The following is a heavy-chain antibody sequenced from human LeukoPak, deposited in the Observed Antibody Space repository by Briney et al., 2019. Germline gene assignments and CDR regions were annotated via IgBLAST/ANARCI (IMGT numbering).Heavy chain of an antibody. CDR3: AKDRQYYYDSRTNAFDI. J-gene: IGHJ3*02. Sequence: GRSLRLSCAASGFTFSSYGMHWVRQAPGKGLEWVAVIWYDGSNKYYADSVKGRFTISRDNSKNTLYLQMNSLRAEDTAVYYCAKDRQYYYDSRTNAFDIWGQGTMVTVSS. D-gene: IGHD3-22*01. V-gene: IGHV3-33*06. CDR1: GFTFSSYG. CDR2: IWYDGSNK.